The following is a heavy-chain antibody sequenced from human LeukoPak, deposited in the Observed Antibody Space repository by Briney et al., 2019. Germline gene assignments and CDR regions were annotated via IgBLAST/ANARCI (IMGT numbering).Heavy chain of an antibody. D-gene: IGHD3-10*01. Sequence: ASVKVSCKASGYTFTSYGISWVRQAPGQGLEWMGWISAYNGNTNYAQKLQGRVTMTTDTSTSTAYMELRSLRSDDTAVYYCAIALQVTMVRGVITFWFDPWGQGTLVTVSS. V-gene: IGHV1-18*01. J-gene: IGHJ5*02. CDR1: GYTFTSYG. CDR3: AIALQVTMVRGVITFWFDP. CDR2: ISAYNGNT.